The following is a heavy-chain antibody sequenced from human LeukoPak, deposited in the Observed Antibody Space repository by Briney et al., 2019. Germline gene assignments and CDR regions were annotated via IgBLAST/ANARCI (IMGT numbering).Heavy chain of an antibody. J-gene: IGHJ4*02. V-gene: IGHV1-8*01. CDR2: MNPNSGNT. D-gene: IGHD5-12*01. CDR3: ARGFRDSGYDSDY. CDR1: GYTFTSYD. Sequence: ASAKVSCKASGYTFTSYDINWVRQATGQGLEWMGWMNPNSGNTGYAQKFQGRFTMTRNTSISTAYMEPSSLRSDDTAVYYCARGFRDSGYDSDYWGQGTLVTVSS.